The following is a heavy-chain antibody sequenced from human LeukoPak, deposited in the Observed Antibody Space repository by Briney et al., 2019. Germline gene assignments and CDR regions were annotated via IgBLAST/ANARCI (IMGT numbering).Heavy chain of an antibody. CDR1: GFSLETYW. Sequence: GGSLRLSCAASGFSLETYWMSWVRQAPGKGLEWVANIKQDGTETWYVASVKGRFTISRDNAKNSLYLQMNSLRVDDAAVYYCVLGGQSSAWYSGSYWGQGTVVTVSS. J-gene: IGHJ4*02. V-gene: IGHV3-7*01. CDR3: VLGGQSSAWYSGSY. CDR2: IKQDGTET. D-gene: IGHD6-19*01.